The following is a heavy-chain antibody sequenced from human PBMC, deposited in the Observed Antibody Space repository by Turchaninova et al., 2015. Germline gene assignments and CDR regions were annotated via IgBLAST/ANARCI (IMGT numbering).Heavy chain of an antibody. Sequence: QLQLQESGPGLVKPSETLSLTCTVSGGSISRRDYSWGWIRQPPGKGLEWIGSVYYSGSTYYNPSLKSRGTISVDTSKNQFSLKLGSVTAADTAVYYCARGKNLGTDANLDYWGQGTLVTVSS. CDR3: ARGKNLGTDANLDY. CDR1: GGSISRRDYS. J-gene: IGHJ4*02. CDR2: VYYSGST. D-gene: IGHD3-16*01. V-gene: IGHV4-39*07.